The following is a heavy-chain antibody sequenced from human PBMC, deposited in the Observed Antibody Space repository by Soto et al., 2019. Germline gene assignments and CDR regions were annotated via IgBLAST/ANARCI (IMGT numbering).Heavy chain of an antibody. Sequence: SVKVSCKASGGTFSSYAISWVRQAPGQGLEWMGGIIPIFGTANYAQKFQGRVTITADESTSTAYMELSSLRSEDTAVYYCARDRYSYGYNWFDPWGQGTLVTVSS. CDR3: ARDRYSYGYNWFDP. D-gene: IGHD5-18*01. J-gene: IGHJ5*02. CDR2: IIPIFGTA. CDR1: GGTFSSYA. V-gene: IGHV1-69*13.